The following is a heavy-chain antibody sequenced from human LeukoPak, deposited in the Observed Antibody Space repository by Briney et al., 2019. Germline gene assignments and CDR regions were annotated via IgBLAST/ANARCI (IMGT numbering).Heavy chain of an antibody. CDR1: EFTFSSYN. Sequence: QAGGSLRLSCAASEFTFSSYNMNWVRQAPGKGLEWVSYISSSSSTIYYADSVKGRFTISRDNAENSLYLQINSLRAEDTAVYYCARDRIEQQRTLGRSSNYYYYYYMDVWGKGTTVTVSS. CDR2: ISSSSSTI. CDR3: ARDRIEQQRTLGRSSNYYYYYYMDV. D-gene: IGHD6-13*01. V-gene: IGHV3-48*01. J-gene: IGHJ6*03.